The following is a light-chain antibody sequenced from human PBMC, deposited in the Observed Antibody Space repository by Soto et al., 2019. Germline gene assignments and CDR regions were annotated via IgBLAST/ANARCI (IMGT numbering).Light chain of an antibody. V-gene: IGKV1-5*01. CDR2: GAS. Sequence: DLQMTHSPATLSASVGDRVTITCRASQSVRSRLAWFQQKPGKAPKLLIYGASTLAGGVPARFSGSESGTDFTLTISSLQSEDSATYYCQQCKVAPSIFGGGTKVDIK. CDR3: QQCKVAPSI. CDR1: QSVRSR. J-gene: IGKJ4*01.